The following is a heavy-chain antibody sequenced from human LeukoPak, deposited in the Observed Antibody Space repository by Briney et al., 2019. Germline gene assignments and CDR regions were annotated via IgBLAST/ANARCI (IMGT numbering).Heavy chain of an antibody. CDR1: GYRFSNDA. D-gene: IGHD6-19*01. CDR3: ARGIRWLVD. CDR2: INTNTGNP. J-gene: IGHJ4*02. V-gene: IGHV7-4-1*02. Sequence: ASVKVSCKASGYRFSNDAMNWVRQAPGQGLEWMGWINTNTGNPTYAQGFTGRFVFSLDTSVSTAYLQISSLKAEDTAVYYCARGIRWLVDWGQGTLVTVSS.